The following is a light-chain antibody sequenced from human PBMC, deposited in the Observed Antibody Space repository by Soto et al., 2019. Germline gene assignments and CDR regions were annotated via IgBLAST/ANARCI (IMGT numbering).Light chain of an antibody. J-gene: IGKJ1*01. Sequence: PGERATLSCRASQSVSSSYLAWYQQKPGQAPRLLIYGASSRATGIPDRFSGSGSGTDFTLTISRLEPEDLAVYYCQQYGTSLTWTFGQGTKVDIK. CDR3: QQYGTSLTWT. CDR2: GAS. CDR1: QSVSSSY. V-gene: IGKV3-20*01.